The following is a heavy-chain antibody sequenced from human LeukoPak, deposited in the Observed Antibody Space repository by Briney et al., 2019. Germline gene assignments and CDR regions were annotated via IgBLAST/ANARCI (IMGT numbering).Heavy chain of an antibody. CDR1: GGSISSYY. CDR3: ARARGYCTNGVCYSPYYFDY. D-gene: IGHD2-8*01. J-gene: IGHJ4*02. V-gene: IGHV4-4*07. Sequence: SETLSLTCTVSGGSISSYYWSWIRQPAGKGLEWIGRIYTSGSTNYNPSLKSRVTMSVDTSKNQFSLKLSSVTAADTAVYYCARARGYCTNGVCYSPYYFDYWGQGTLVTVSS. CDR2: IYTSGST.